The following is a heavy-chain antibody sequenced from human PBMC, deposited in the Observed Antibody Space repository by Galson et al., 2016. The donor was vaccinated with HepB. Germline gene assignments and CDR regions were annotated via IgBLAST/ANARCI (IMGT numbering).Heavy chain of an antibody. J-gene: IGHJ4*02. CDR1: GYTFSNSW. V-gene: IGHV5-51*01. Sequence: QSGAEVKKPGESLKISCKGSGYTFSNSWIGWVRQMPGKGLEWMGIIYPGDSEARYSPSFQGHVTIAADKAISTAYLQWSSLKASDNAISFCARRSSGWSVPFDSGGQGTLVTVSS. D-gene: IGHD6-19*01. CDR3: ARRSSGWSVPFDS. CDR2: IYPGDSEA.